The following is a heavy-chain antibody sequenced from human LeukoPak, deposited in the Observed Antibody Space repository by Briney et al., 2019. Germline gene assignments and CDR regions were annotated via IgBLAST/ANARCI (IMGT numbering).Heavy chain of an antibody. CDR3: ARAFRKDNYYYYGMDV. J-gene: IGHJ6*02. V-gene: IGHV1-46*01. CDR1: GYTFTSYY. CDR2: INPSGGST. Sequence: ASVKVSCEASGYTFTSYYTHWVRQAPGQGLEWMGIINPSGGSTSYAQKFQGRVTMTRDTSTSTVYMELSSLRSEDTAVYYCARAFRKDNYYYYGMDVWGQGTTVTVSS. D-gene: IGHD2/OR15-2a*01.